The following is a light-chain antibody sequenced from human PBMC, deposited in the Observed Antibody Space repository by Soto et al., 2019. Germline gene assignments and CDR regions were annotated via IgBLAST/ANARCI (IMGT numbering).Light chain of an antibody. CDR3: QQTYRSVT. V-gene: IGKV1-39*01. J-gene: IGKJ5*01. CDR1: QDISSY. Sequence: DIQLTQSPSSLSSSIGDRVTITCRASQDISSYLNWYQQKPGRAPNLLIYGASTLQGGVPSRFSGRASWTEFTLTISGLQPEDVATYYCQQTYRSVTFGQGTRLE. CDR2: GAS.